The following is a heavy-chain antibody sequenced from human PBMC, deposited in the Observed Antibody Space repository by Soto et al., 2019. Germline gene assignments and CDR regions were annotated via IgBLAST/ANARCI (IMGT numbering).Heavy chain of an antibody. CDR1: GVSFSGYY. V-gene: IGHV4-34*01. CDR3: ARGGGDGYNYAAFDI. CDR2: INHSGSN. Sequence: QVQLQQWGAGLLKPSETLSLTCAVYGVSFSGYYWSWIRQPPGKGLEWIGEINHSGSNNYNPSLKGRVTISVDTSKNQCSLKLSSVTAADTAVYYCARGGGDGYNYAAFDIWGQGTMVTVSS. J-gene: IGHJ3*02. D-gene: IGHD5-12*01.